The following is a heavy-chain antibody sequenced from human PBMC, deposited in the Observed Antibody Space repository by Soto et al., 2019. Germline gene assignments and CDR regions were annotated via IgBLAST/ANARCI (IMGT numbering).Heavy chain of an antibody. CDR1: GFTFSSAW. CDR3: NTADGYTPFDY. Sequence: EVQLVESGGGLVKPGGSLRLPCTASGFTFSSAWMNWVRQATGKGLEWVGRIKSKGDGETTEYAATVKGRFSISRDDSKTTVYLQMNSLNTEDTAVYYCNTADGYTPFDYWGQGALVTVSS. J-gene: IGHJ4*02. V-gene: IGHV3-15*07. D-gene: IGHD5-12*01. CDR2: IKSKGDGETT.